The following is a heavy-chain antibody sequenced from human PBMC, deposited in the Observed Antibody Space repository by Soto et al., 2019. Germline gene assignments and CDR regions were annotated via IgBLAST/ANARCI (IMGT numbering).Heavy chain of an antibody. CDR2: ISSSSSYI. J-gene: IGHJ6*02. D-gene: IGHD1-1*01. CDR1: GFTFSSYS. V-gene: IGHV3-21*01. CDR3: ARNRALARRRGNYHIEGMLE. Sequence: GGSLRLSCAASGFTFSSYSMNWVRQAPGKGLEWVSSISSSSSYIYYADSVKGRFTISRDNAKNSLYLQMKSLRAEDTAVYYCARNRALARRRGNYHIEGMLEGGQETTHNV.